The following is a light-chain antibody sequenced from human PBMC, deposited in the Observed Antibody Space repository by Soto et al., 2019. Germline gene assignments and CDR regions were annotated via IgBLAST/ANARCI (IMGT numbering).Light chain of an antibody. CDR2: RAS. Sequence: EIVMTQSPATLSVSPGERATLSCRASQSVSSKLAWYQQKPGQAPRLLIYRASTRATDIPARFSGSGSGTEFTLTISSLQSDDFATYYCQQYNSYGTFGQGTKVEIK. CDR1: QSVSSK. V-gene: IGKV3-15*01. CDR3: QQYNSYGT. J-gene: IGKJ1*01.